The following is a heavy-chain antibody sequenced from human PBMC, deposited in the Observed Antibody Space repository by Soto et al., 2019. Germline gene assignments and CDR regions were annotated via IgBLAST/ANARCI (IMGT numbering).Heavy chain of an antibody. CDR2: TYYSGST. CDR1: GSCISSYS. CDR3: GRGLYTMVRGGIGAGYWSDR. D-gene: IGHD3-10*01. Sequence: SETLSLTCTVSGSCISSYSRSWVRQPPGKGLAWIGHTYYSGSTNYDPSLEIRVTISVDTSKNQFSLTLSSVIAADTAVYYCGRGLYTMVRGGIGAGYWSDRWCQGTLVTL. V-gene: IGHV4-59*12. J-gene: IGHJ5*02.